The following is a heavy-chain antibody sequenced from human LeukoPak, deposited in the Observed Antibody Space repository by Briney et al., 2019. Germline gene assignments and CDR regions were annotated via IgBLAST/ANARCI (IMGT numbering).Heavy chain of an antibody. CDR3: AAAPPGFGELNGGDY. D-gene: IGHD3-10*01. CDR2: VNPEDDET. CDR1: GYTFTDYS. Sequence: ATVKISCNVSGYTFTDYSIHWLQQAPGKGLEWLGLVNPEDDETIYSEKFQGRITMTADTSTDTAFMELSSLRSEDTAIYYRAAAPPGFGELNGGDYWGQGTLVTVSS. J-gene: IGHJ4*02. V-gene: IGHV1-69-2*01.